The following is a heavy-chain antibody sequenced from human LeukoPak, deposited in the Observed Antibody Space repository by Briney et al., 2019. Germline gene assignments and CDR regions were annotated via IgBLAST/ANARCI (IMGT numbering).Heavy chain of an antibody. CDR1: GYSFTSYW. CDR2: IYPGESDT. Sequence: GESLKISCKGSGYSFTSYWIGWVRQMPGKGLEWMGIIYPGESDTRYSPSFQGQVTISADKSISTAYLQWSSLKASDTAMYYCARHLVPGITMVRGVTRTLLFDPWGQGTLVTVSS. CDR3: ARHLVPGITMVRGVTRTLLFDP. J-gene: IGHJ5*02. V-gene: IGHV5-51*01. D-gene: IGHD3-10*01.